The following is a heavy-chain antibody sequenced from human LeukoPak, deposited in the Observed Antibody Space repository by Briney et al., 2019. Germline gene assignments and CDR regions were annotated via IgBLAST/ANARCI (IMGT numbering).Heavy chain of an antibody. CDR2: INHSGST. CDR3: ARVPLRAGLKNGPYDY. Sequence: SETLSLTCAVYGGSFSGYYWSWIRQPPGKGLEWIGEINHSGSTNYNPSLKSRVTISVDTSKNQFSLKLSSVTAADTAVYYCARVPLRAGLKNGPYDYWGQGTLVTVSS. D-gene: IGHD4-17*01. V-gene: IGHV4-34*01. CDR1: GGSFSGYY. J-gene: IGHJ4*02.